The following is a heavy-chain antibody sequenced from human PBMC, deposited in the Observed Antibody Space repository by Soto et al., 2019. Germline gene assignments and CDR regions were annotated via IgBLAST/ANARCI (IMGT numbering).Heavy chain of an antibody. Sequence: EERLLESGGALVQPGGSLRLCCAGFGFTFSDYAMTWVRQAPGKGLEWVSFVSATAIETYSSDSVKGRFTISRDNSNNTLFLQMDNLRGEDSATYYCAKGSSVVHHTAVRGKGTTVNVSS. J-gene: IGHJ6*03. CDR1: GFTFSDYA. CDR3: AKGSSVVHHTAV. CDR2: VSATAIET. D-gene: IGHD6-6*01. V-gene: IGHV3-23*01.